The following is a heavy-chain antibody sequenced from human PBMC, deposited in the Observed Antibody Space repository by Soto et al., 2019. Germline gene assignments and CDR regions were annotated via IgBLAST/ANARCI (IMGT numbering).Heavy chain of an antibody. Sequence: QLVGSLRLSCAASGFTFSSYAMSWVRQAPGKGLEWVSAISGSGGSTYYADSVKGRFTISRDNSKNTLYLQMNSLRAEDTAVYYCAKDLKGAQSSGWYIEYFQHWGQGTLVTVSS. CDR1: GFTFSSYA. CDR2: ISGSGGST. D-gene: IGHD6-19*01. V-gene: IGHV3-23*01. CDR3: AKDLKGAQSSGWYIEYFQH. J-gene: IGHJ1*01.